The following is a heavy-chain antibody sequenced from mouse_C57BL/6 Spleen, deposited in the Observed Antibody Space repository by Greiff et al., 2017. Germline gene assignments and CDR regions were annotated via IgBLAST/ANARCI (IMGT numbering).Heavy chain of an antibody. V-gene: IGHV1-15*01. CDR3: LTTVVARGDY. Sequence: QVQLQPSGAELVRPGASVTLSCKASGYTFTDYEMHWVKQTPVHGLEWIGAIDPETGGTAYNQKFKGKAILTADKSSSTAYMELRRLTSEDSAVYYCLTTVVARGDYWGQGTTLTVSS. D-gene: IGHD1-1*01. CDR1: GYTFTDYE. J-gene: IGHJ2*01. CDR2: IDPETGGT.